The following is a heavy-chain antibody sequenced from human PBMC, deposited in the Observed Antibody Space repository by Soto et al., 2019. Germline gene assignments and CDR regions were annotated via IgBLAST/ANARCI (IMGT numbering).Heavy chain of an antibody. CDR2: MSPNGNNQ. Sequence: GGSLRLSCAASGFTFSSYAMSWVRQAPGKGLEWVAVMSPNGNNQYYADSVKGRFTISRDTSKSTPYLQMTSLRPDDTAVYYCATGANFYYDTSRYWGQGTLVTVSS. D-gene: IGHD3-22*01. V-gene: IGHV3-30-3*01. CDR3: ATGANFYYDTSRY. J-gene: IGHJ4*02. CDR1: GFTFSSYA.